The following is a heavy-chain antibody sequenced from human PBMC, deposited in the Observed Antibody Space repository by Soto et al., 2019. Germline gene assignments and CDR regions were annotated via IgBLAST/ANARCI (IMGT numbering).Heavy chain of an antibody. Sequence: GGSLRLSCAASGFTFSSYSMNWVRQAPGKGLEWVSSISSSSSYIYYADSVKGRFTISRDNAKNSLYLQMNSLRAEDTAVYYCARDAPPLAVAGTGWFDPWGQGTLVTVSS. CDR3: ARDAPPLAVAGTGWFDP. V-gene: IGHV3-21*01. CDR2: ISSSSSYI. J-gene: IGHJ5*02. D-gene: IGHD6-19*01. CDR1: GFTFSSYS.